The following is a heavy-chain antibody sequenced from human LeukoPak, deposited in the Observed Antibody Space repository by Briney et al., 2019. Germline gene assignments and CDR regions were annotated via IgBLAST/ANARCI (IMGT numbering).Heavy chain of an antibody. J-gene: IGHJ5*02. CDR2: ILGSDGNT. Sequence: GGSLRLSCAASGFTFSSYAMTWVRQAPGKGLEWVSTILGSDGNTFYADSVKGRFTISRDNAKKSLYLEMNNLRAEDTAVYYCATDGAGFDTWGQGVLVTVSS. CDR3: ATDGAGFDT. CDR1: GFTFSSYA. V-gene: IGHV3-23*01.